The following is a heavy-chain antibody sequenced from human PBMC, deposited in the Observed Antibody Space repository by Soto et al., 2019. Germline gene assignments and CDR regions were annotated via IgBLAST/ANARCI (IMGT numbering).Heavy chain of an antibody. CDR3: ARRHGPGAYYDFWSVDYYYYGMDV. V-gene: IGHV1-46*01. Sequence: ASVKVSCKASGYTFTSYYMHWVRQAPGQGLEWMGIINPSGGSTSYAQKFQGRVTMTRDTSTSTAYMELSSLRSEDTAVYYCARRHGPGAYYDFWSVDYYYYGMDVWG. CDR1: GYTFTSYY. J-gene: IGHJ6*02. CDR2: INPSGGST. D-gene: IGHD3-3*01.